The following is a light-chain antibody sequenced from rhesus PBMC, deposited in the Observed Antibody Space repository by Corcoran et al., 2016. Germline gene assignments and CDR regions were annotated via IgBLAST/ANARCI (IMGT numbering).Light chain of an antibody. Sequence: DIQMTQSPSSLSASVGDTVTITCRASQSISSWLAWYQQKPGKAPNLLIYKASSLQIGVPSRFSGSGSGTDFTLTISSLQSEDFATYYCQQYNSSPLTFGGGTKVEL. V-gene: IGKV1-22*01. J-gene: IGKJ4*01. CDR1: QSISSW. CDR3: QQYNSSPLT. CDR2: KAS.